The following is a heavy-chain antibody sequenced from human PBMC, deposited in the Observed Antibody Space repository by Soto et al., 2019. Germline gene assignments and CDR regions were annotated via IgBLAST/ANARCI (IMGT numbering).Heavy chain of an antibody. D-gene: IGHD2-15*01. J-gene: IGHJ6*02. Sequence: GGSLRLSCAASGFTFSSYAMSWVRQAPGKGLEWVSAISGSGGSTYYADSVKGRFTISRDNSKNTLYLRMNSLRAEDTAVYYCAKLIPIRRSRIVVVVAATHYYGMDVWGQGTTVTVSS. CDR2: ISGSGGST. V-gene: IGHV3-23*01. CDR3: AKLIPIRRSRIVVVVAATHYYGMDV. CDR1: GFTFSSYA.